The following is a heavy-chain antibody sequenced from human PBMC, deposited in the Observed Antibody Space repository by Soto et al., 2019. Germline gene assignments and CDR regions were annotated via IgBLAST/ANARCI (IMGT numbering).Heavy chain of an antibody. J-gene: IGHJ4*02. Sequence: GGSLRLSCSASGFTFSSYAMHWVRQALGKGLEYVSAISSNGGSTYYADSVKGRFTISRDNSKNTLYLQMSSLRAEDTAVYYCVKDRGTGDVRYFDWLFDYWGQGTLVTVSS. CDR2: ISSNGGST. V-gene: IGHV3-64D*08. CDR3: VKDRGTGDVRYFDWLFDY. D-gene: IGHD3-9*01. CDR1: GFTFSSYA.